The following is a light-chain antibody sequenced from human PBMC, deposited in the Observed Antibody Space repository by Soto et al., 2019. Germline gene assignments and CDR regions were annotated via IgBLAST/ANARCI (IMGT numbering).Light chain of an antibody. CDR1: STDVGGYNF. V-gene: IGLV2-14*01. Sequence: QAVVTQPASVSGSPGQSITISCTGTSTDVGGYNFVSWYQQHPGKVPKLMIYEVSNRPSGVSNRFSGSKSGNTASLTISGLQTEDEADYYCCSYTTSSSWVFGGGTKLTVL. CDR2: EVS. J-gene: IGLJ3*02. CDR3: CSYTTSSSWV.